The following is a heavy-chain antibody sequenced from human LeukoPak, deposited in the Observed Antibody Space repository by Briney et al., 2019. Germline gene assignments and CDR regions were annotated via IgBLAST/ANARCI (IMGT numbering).Heavy chain of an antibody. CDR3: AREGSGSYWRNRFDN. Sequence: SQTLSLTCTVSGGSISSGGYYWSWIRQHPGKGLEWIGYIYYSGSTYYNPSLKSRVTISVDTSKNQFSLKLSSVTAADTAVYYCAREGSGSYWRNRFDNWGQGTLVTVSS. D-gene: IGHD3-10*01. V-gene: IGHV4-31*03. J-gene: IGHJ4*02. CDR1: GGSISSGGYY. CDR2: IYYSGST.